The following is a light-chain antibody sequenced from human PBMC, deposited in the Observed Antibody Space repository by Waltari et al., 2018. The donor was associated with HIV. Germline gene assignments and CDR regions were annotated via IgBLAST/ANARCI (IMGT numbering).Light chain of an antibody. CDR2: DVD. CDR3: ASFTGDNTVI. CDR1: DSDFGLYNF. V-gene: IGLV2-14*03. Sequence: AVTQPASVSGLPGQSTTLSCTGDDSDFGLYNFVSWYQQQSGKPPLLILYDVDSRASGVSDRCSGSVSGNTASLTISGLRAEDEGHYYCASFTGDNTVIFGGGTEVTVL. J-gene: IGLJ2*01.